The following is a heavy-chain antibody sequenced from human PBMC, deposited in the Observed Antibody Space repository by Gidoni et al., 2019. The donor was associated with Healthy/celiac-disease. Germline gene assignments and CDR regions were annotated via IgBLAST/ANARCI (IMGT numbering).Heavy chain of an antibody. J-gene: IGHJ2*01. Sequence: QLQLQHSCPGLWKPSETLSLTCTVSVGSVCSSSYYWGWTRQPPGKGLEWNGSIYYSGRTYYNPSIKRRVTICVNTTKNQFSLKQSSGTAADTAVYYCATLRFLGLDWYFDLWGRGTLVTVSS. CDR3: ATLRFLGLDWYFDL. D-gene: IGHD3-3*01. CDR1: VGSVCSSSYY. CDR2: IYYSGRT. V-gene: IGHV4-39*01.